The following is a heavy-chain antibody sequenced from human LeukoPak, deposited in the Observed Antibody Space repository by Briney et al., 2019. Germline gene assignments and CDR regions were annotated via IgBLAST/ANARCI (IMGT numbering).Heavy chain of an antibody. Sequence: SVKVSCTASGGTFSSYAISWVRQAPGQGLEWMGGIIPIFGTANYAQKFQGRVTITTDESTSTAYMELSSLRSEDTAVYYCARAYRRYDFWSGYYTGSYYYYYMDVWGKGTTVTVSS. J-gene: IGHJ6*03. V-gene: IGHV1-69*05. CDR3: ARAYRRYDFWSGYYTGSYYYYYMDV. CDR1: GGTFSSYA. CDR2: IIPIFGTA. D-gene: IGHD3-3*01.